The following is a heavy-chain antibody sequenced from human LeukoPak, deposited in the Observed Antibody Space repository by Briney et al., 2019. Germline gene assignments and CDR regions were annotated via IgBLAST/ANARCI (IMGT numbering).Heavy chain of an antibody. V-gene: IGHV3-30*04. J-gene: IGHJ4*02. CDR3: ARDWDGDTGLFDY. CDR1: GFTFTNHA. D-gene: IGHD5-18*01. Sequence: QPGGSLRLSCVASGFTFTNHAMHWVRRAPGKGLEWVAMISFDGNDENYADAAEGRFSISRDNGKNTLYLQMNSLRSEDTAVYYCARDWDGDTGLFDYWGQGTRVTVSS. CDR2: ISFDGNDE.